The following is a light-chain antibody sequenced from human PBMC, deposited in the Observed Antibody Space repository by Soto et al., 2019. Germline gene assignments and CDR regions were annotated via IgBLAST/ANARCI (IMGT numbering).Light chain of an antibody. CDR1: QSISRY. J-gene: IGKJ1*01. V-gene: IGKV1-5*01. CDR2: VAS. CDR3: QQYSSYSWS. Sequence: DIQMTQSPSSLSASVGDRVTITCRASQSISRYLNWYQQKPGKAPNLLIYVASSLQSEVPSRFSGSGSGTEFTLTITSLQPDDSATYYCQQYSSYSWSFGQGTKVDI.